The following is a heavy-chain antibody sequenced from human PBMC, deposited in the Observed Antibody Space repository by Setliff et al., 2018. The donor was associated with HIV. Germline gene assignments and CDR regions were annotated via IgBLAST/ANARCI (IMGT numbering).Heavy chain of an antibody. CDR2: ISSSSSYI. CDR1: GFTFDNFW. CDR3: VRDYYDTVGPSRQAFDV. D-gene: IGHD3-22*01. V-gene: IGHV3-21*01. Sequence: GGSLRLSCTVSGFTFDNFWMHWLRHTPGKGLAWVSSISSSSSYIYYADSVKGRFTVSRVNSRQTVYLQMNSLRTDDTATYYCVRDYYDTVGPSRQAFDVWGQGTMVTVSS. J-gene: IGHJ3*01.